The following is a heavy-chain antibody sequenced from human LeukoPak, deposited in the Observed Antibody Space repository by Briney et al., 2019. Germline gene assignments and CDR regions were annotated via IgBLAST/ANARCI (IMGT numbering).Heavy chain of an antibody. CDR1: GFTFSSYE. CDR3: ARGVIGTTPPWFDP. J-gene: IGHJ5*02. D-gene: IGHD1-7*01. V-gene: IGHV3-48*03. CDR2: ISSSGSTI. Sequence: PGGSLRLSCAASGFTFSSYEMNWVRQAPGKGLEWVSYISSSGSTIYYADSVKGRFTISRDSAENSLYLQMNSLRAEDTAVYYCARGVIGTTPPWFDPWGQGTLVTVSS.